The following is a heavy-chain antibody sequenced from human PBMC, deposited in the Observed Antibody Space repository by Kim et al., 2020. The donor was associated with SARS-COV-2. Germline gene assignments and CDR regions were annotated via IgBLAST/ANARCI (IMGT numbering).Heavy chain of an antibody. D-gene: IGHD3-3*01. CDR3: ARTVLINYDFWSGYYNDPGY. V-gene: IGHV3-21*01. J-gene: IGHJ4*02. CDR1: GFTFSSYS. Sequence: GGSLRLSCAASGFTFSSYSMNWVRQAPGKGLEWVSSISSSSSYIYYADSVKGRFTISRDNAKNSLYLQMNCLRAEDTAVYYCARTVLINYDFWSGYYNDPGYWGQGTLVTVSS. CDR2: ISSSSSYI.